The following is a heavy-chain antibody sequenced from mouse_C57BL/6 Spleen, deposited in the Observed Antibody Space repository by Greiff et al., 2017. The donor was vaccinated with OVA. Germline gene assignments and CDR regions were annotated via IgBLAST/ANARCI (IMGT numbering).Heavy chain of an antibody. CDR3: ARCASNYGDYAMDY. CDR2: IDPSDSYT. J-gene: IGHJ4*01. V-gene: IGHV1-69*01. D-gene: IGHD2-5*01. Sequence: QVQLQQPGAELVMPGASVKLSCKASGYTFTSYWMHWVKQRPGQGLEWIGEIDPSDSYTNYNQKFKGKSTLTVDKSSSTAYMQLSSLTSEDSAVYYCARCASNYGDYAMDYWGQGTSVTVSS. CDR1: GYTFTSYW.